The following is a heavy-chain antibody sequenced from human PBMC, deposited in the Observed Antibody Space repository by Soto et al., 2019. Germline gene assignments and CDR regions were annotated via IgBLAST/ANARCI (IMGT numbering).Heavy chain of an antibody. V-gene: IGHV3-23*01. D-gene: IGHD6-19*01. CDR2: ISGSGVST. CDR3: AKDFSSGWYFDY. Sequence: GGSLRLSCAASGLNFSSYARSWVRQAPGKGLEWVSAISGSGVSTYYAGSVKGRFTISRDNSKNTLYLQMNSLRAEDTAVYYCAKDFSSGWYFDYWGQGTLVTVSS. CDR1: GLNFSSYA. J-gene: IGHJ4*02.